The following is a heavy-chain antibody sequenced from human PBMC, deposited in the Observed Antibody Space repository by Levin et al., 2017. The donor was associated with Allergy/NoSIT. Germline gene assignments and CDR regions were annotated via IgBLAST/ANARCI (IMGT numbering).Heavy chain of an antibody. V-gene: IGHV4-30-4*01. Sequence: LRLSCTVSGASISSGGYYWSWIRQPPGTGLEWIGFFYYGGGTYFNPSLKSRVSISIDTSDNQFSLKLSSVTAADTAVYYCARSPEAYCAGGSCYDYWGQGSLVTVPS. CDR3: ARSPEAYCAGGSCYDY. CDR1: GASISSGGYY. D-gene: IGHD2-15*01. J-gene: IGHJ4*02. CDR2: FYYGGGT.